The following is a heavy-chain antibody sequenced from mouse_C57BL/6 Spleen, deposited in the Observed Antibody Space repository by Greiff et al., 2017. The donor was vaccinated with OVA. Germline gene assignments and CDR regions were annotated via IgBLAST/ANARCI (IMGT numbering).Heavy chain of an antibody. Sequence: VQLQESGPELVKPGASVKISCKASGYAFSSSWMNWVKQRPGKGLEWIGRIYPGDGDTNYNGKFKGKATLTADKSSSTAYMQLSSLTSEDSAVYFCAPYWEGFDYWGQGTTLTVSS. J-gene: IGHJ2*01. CDR2: IYPGDGDT. CDR1: GYAFSSSW. V-gene: IGHV1-82*01. CDR3: APYWEGFDY. D-gene: IGHD4-1*01.